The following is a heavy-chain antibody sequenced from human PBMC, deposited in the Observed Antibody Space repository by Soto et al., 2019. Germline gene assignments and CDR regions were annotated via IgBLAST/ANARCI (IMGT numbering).Heavy chain of an antibody. Sequence: GVSLRLSCAASGVTFGNYWMHWVRQAPGKGLVWVSRISDYGRINYADSVKDRFIISRDDAKSELYLQLNDLRAEDTARYYCAREELDHLDHLAQGASVTVSS. J-gene: IGHJ4*02. V-gene: IGHV3-74*01. CDR1: GVTFGNYW. CDR3: AREELDHLDH. D-gene: IGHD1-1*01. CDR2: ISDYGRI.